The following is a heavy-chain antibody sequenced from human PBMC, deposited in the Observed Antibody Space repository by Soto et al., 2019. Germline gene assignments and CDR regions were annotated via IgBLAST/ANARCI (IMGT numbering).Heavy chain of an antibody. CDR2: ISSTSRTI. V-gene: IGHV3-48*01. CDR3: ARDLKFAIPDH. Sequence: GGSLRLSCAASGFTLSSYSMNWVRQAPGKGLEWVSYISSTSRTIYYADSVKGRFTISRDNAKNSLSLQMNSLRAEDTAVYYCARDLKFAIPDHWGQGTLVTVSS. J-gene: IGHJ4*02. CDR1: GFTLSSYS. D-gene: IGHD2-21*01.